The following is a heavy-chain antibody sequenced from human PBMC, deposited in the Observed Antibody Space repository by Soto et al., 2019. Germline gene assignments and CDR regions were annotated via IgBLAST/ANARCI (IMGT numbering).Heavy chain of an antibody. V-gene: IGHV4-34*01. CDR3: ATDEYFQH. Sequence: SETLSLTCAVYGGSFSGYYWSWIRQPPGKGLEWIGEINHSGSTNYNPSLKSRVTISVDTSKNQFSLKLSSVTAADTAVYYCATDEYFQHWGQGTLVTVSS. J-gene: IGHJ1*01. CDR2: INHSGST. CDR1: GGSFSGYY.